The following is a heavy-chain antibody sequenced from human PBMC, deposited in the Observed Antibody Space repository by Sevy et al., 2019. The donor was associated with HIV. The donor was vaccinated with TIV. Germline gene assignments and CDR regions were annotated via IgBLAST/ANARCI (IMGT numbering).Heavy chain of an antibody. CDR1: GFTFSIYE. Sequence: GGSLRLSCAASGFTFSIYEMNWVRQAPGKGLEWVSCITSSGTTIYYADSVKGRFNISRDNAKNPLYLQMNSLRAEDTAIYYHERAEDYYDNSGDYYFDYWGQGALVTVSS. D-gene: IGHD3-22*01. J-gene: IGHJ4*02. CDR2: ITSSGTTI. V-gene: IGHV3-48*03. CDR3: ERAEDYYDNSGDYYFDY.